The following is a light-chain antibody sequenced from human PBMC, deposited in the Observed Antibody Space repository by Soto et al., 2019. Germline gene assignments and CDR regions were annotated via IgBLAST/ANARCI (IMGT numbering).Light chain of an antibody. J-gene: IGLJ3*02. CDR1: SSDVGRYNR. CDR2: EVS. Sequence: QSALTQPPSVSGSPGQSVTISCTGTSSDVGRYNRVSWYQQPPGTAPKLMIYEVSNRPSGVPDRFSASKSGNTASLTISGLQVEEEADYYCSSYTSSSTWVFGGGTKLTVL. CDR3: SSYTSSSTWV. V-gene: IGLV2-18*02.